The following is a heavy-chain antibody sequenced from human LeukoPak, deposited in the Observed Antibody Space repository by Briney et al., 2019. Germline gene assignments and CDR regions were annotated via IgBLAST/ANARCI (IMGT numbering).Heavy chain of an antibody. CDR2: INPYNGNT. CDR3: ARELWGAMDV. D-gene: IGHD3-10*01. CDR1: GYTFTTYG. V-gene: IGHV1-18*01. J-gene: IGHJ6*02. Sequence: ASVTVSCKASGYTFTTYGISWARQAPGQGLEWMGWINPYNGNTNYAQRLQGRVTLTTDTSPSTAYMELRSLRSDDTAVYYCARELWGAMDVWGQGTTVTVSS.